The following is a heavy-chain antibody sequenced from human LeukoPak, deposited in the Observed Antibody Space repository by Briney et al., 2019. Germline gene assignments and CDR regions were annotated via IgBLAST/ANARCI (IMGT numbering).Heavy chain of an antibody. CDR2: ISNDGGGT. D-gene: IGHD3-22*01. CDR1: GFIFNNYG. V-gene: IGHV3-23*01. CDR3: AKGSSGYFLDL. J-gene: IGHJ5*02. Sequence: GGSLRLSCAASGFIFNNYGLIWVRQAPGKGLEWVSAISNDGGGTTYADFVKGRFTISRDNSKNTLFLQMNSLRAEDTALYYCAKGSSGYFLDLWGQETLVTVSS.